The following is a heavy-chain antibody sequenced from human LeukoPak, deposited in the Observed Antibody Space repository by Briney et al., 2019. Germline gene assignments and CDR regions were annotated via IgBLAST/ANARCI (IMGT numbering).Heavy chain of an antibody. Sequence: PGGSLRLSCAASGFTFSSYAMNWVRQAPGKGLEWVSAISGSGGSTYYADSVKGRFIISRDNSKNTLYLQMNSLRAEDTAVYYCATDGAGFDTWGQGVLVTVSS. CDR2: ISGSGGST. J-gene: IGHJ5*02. V-gene: IGHV3-23*01. CDR1: GFTFSSYA. CDR3: ATDGAGFDT.